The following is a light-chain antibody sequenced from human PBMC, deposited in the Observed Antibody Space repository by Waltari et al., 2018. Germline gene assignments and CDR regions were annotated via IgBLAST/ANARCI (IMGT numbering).Light chain of an antibody. J-gene: IGLJ2*01. V-gene: IGLV1-40*01. CDR3: QSHDSSLSGSV. CDR1: RSNIGAGYD. Sequence: QSVLTQPPSLSGAPGPRVTISCTGSRSNIGAGYDVHWYQQLPGTAPKLLIYGNNQRPSGVPDRFSGSRSGTSASLAITGLQAEDEADYYCQSHDSSLSGSVFGGGTKLTVL. CDR2: GNN.